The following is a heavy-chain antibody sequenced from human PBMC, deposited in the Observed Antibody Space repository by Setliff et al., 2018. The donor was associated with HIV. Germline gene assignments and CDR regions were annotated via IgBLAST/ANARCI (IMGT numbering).Heavy chain of an antibody. CDR2: IYPGDSDT. V-gene: IGHV5-51*01. Sequence: PGESLKISCEASGYSFTSYWIGWVRQMPGKGLEWMGIIYPGDSDTRYSPSFQGQVTLSADKSISTAYLQWSSLKASDTAMYYCARHLIPGDPRYSSSWYYWGQGTLVTVSS. CDR3: ARHLIPGDPRYSSSWYY. D-gene: IGHD6-13*01. CDR1: GYSFTSYW. J-gene: IGHJ4*02.